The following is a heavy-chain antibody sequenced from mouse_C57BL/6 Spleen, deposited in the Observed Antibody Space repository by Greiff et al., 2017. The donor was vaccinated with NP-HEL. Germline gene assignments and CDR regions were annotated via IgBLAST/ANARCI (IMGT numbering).Heavy chain of an antibody. CDR3: ARGSSSLFDY. CDR2: IDPSDSYT. CDR1: GYTFTSYW. J-gene: IGHJ2*01. V-gene: IGHV1-69*01. Sequence: VQLQQPGAELVMPGASVKLSCKASGYTFTSYWMHWVKQRPGQGLEWIGEIDPSDSYTNYNQKFKGKSTLTVDKSSSTAYMQLSSLTSEDSAVYYCARGSSSLFDYWGQGTTLTVSS. D-gene: IGHD1-1*01.